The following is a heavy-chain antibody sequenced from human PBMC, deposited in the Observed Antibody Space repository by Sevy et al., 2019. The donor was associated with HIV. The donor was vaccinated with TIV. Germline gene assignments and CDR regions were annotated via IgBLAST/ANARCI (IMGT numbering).Heavy chain of an antibody. CDR3: AEMVVAAFYYYYYMDV. CDR1: GFTFSSYA. Sequence: GGSLRLSCAASGFTFSSYAMSWVRQAPGKGLEWVSAISGSGASTYYADSVKGRFTISRDNSKNTLYLQMNSLRAEDTAVCYCAEMVVAAFYYYYYMDVWGKGTTVTVSS. V-gene: IGHV3-23*01. CDR2: ISGSGAST. J-gene: IGHJ6*03. D-gene: IGHD2-15*01.